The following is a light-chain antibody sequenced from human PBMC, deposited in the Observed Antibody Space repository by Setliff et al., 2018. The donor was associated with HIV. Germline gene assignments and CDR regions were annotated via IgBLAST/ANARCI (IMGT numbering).Light chain of an antibody. CDR3: AAWDDSLIGSSVI. Sequence: QSALTQPRSVSGSPGQSVTISCTGTSSDVGGYNYVSWYQQHPGKAPKLMIYDVSKRPSGVPDRFAGSKSDTSASLAISGLQSEDEGVYYCAAWDDSLIGSSVIFGGGTKVTVL. CDR2: DVS. J-gene: IGLJ2*01. CDR1: SSDVGGYNY. V-gene: IGLV2-11*01.